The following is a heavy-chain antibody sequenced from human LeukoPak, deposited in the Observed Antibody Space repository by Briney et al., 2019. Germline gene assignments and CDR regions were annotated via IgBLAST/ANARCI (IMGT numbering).Heavy chain of an antibody. J-gene: IGHJ4*02. D-gene: IGHD3-16*02. CDR2: IKQDGSEK. CDR1: GFTFSSYW. CDR3: ARDQKGIYDYVWGGYRYTCFDY. V-gene: IGHV3-7*01. Sequence: GGSLRLSCAASGFTFSSYWMSWVRQAPGKGLEWVANIKQDGSEKYYVDSVKGRFTISRDNAKNSLYLQMNSLRAEDTAVYYCARDQKGIYDYVWGGYRYTCFDYWGQGTLVTVSS.